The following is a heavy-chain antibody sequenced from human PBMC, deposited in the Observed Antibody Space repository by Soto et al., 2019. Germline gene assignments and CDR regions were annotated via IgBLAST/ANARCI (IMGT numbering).Heavy chain of an antibody. V-gene: IGHV1-46*01. D-gene: IGHD3-22*01. CDR2: INPSGGST. J-gene: IGHJ6*02. Sequence: ASVKVSCKASGYTFTSYYMHWVRQAPGQGLEWMGIINPSGGSTSYAQKFQGRVTMTRDTSTSTVYMELSSLRSEDTAVYYCARERFWIVVVSAAPYYYGMDVWGQGTTVTVS. CDR1: GYTFTSYY. CDR3: ARERFWIVVVSAAPYYYGMDV.